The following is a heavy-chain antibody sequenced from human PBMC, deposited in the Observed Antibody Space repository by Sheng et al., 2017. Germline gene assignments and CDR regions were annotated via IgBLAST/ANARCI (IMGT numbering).Heavy chain of an antibody. CDR2: VYSTGIT. CDR1: GGSMNSYY. CDR3: ARDRGQSSGWYSDY. J-gene: IGHJ4*02. V-gene: IGHV4-4*07. D-gene: IGHD6-19*01. Sequence: QVQLQESGPGLVKPSETLSLTCTVSGGSMNSYYWSWIRHPAGKGLEWIGRVYSTGITNFNPSLKSRVTMSIDMSKNHFSLNLTSVTAADTGIYYCARDRGQSSGWYSDYWGQGTLVNFSS.